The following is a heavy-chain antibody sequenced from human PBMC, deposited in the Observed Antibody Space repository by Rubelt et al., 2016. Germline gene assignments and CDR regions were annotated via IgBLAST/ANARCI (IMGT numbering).Heavy chain of an antibody. CDR3: ARVIWGSGWSNNWFDP. V-gene: IGHV1-18*01. Sequence: QVQLVQSGAEAKKPGASVKVSCKASGYTFTSYGISWVRQAPGQGLEWMGWISAYNGNTNYAQKLQGRVTMTTDTSTSTAYMVLRGLRSDDTAVYYCARVIWGSGWSNNWFDPWGQGTLVTVSS. D-gene: IGHD6-19*01. CDR1: GYTFTSYG. J-gene: IGHJ5*02. CDR2: ISAYNGNT.